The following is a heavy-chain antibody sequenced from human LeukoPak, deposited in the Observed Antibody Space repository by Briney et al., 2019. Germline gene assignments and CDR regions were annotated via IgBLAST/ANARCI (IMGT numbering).Heavy chain of an antibody. D-gene: IGHD1-14*01. CDR1: GFTFSSYA. CDR2: ISGSGGST. V-gene: IGHV3-23*01. Sequence: GGSLRLSCAASGFTFSSYAMSWVRQAPGKGLEWVSAISGSGGSTYYADSVKGRFTISRDNSKNTLYLQMNSLRVEDTAVYYCAKGSYEPDSSSDYWGQGTLVTVSS. CDR3: AKGSYEPDSSSDY. J-gene: IGHJ4*02.